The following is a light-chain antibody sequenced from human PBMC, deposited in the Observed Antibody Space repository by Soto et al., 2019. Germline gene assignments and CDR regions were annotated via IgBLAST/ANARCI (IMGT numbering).Light chain of an antibody. Sequence: QSVLTQPASVSGSPGQSITISCTGTSSDVGGYNYVSWYQQHPGKAPKLMIYEVSNRPSGVSNRFSGSKAGNTASLTISGLQEEDEADYYCSSYTSSSTLVFGGGTKLTVL. CDR3: SSYTSSSTLV. J-gene: IGLJ3*02. CDR1: SSDVGGYNY. V-gene: IGLV2-14*01. CDR2: EVS.